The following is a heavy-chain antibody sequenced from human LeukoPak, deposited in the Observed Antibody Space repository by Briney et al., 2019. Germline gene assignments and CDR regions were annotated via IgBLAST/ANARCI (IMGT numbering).Heavy chain of an antibody. CDR2: ISSSGSTI. V-gene: IGHV3-48*04. CDR1: GFTFSSYS. J-gene: IGHJ4*02. D-gene: IGHD6-19*01. Sequence: SGGSLRLSCAASGFTFSSYSMNWVRQAPGKGLEWVSYISSSGSTIYYADSVKGRFTISRDNAKNSLYLQMNSLRAEDTAVYYCARVYVAGPHFDYWGQGSLVTVSS. CDR3: ARVYVAGPHFDY.